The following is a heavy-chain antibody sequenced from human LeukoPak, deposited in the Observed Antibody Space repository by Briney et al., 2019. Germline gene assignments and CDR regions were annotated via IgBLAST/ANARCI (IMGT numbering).Heavy chain of an antibody. Sequence: GGSLRLSCAASGFIFSSHWMTWVRQAPGKGLEWVASVKEDGSEENYVDSVKGRFTISRDNAKNSLYLQMKSLRDEDTAVYSCARGYSALGYWGQGTLVTVSS. V-gene: IGHV3-7*01. CDR2: VKEDGSEE. CDR3: ARGYSALGY. D-gene: IGHD6-13*01. CDR1: GFIFSSHW. J-gene: IGHJ4*02.